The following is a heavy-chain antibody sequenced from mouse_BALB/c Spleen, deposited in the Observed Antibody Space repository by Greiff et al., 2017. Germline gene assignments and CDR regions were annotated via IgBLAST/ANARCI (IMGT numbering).Heavy chain of an antibody. CDR1: GFNIKDYY. CDR3: ASIYDYSYYYAMDY. J-gene: IGHJ4*01. V-gene: IGHV14-1*02. CDR2: IDPENGNT. Sequence: EVQLQQSGAELVRPGALVKLSCKASGFNIKDYYMHWVKQRPEQGLEWIGWIDPENGNTIYDPKFQGKASITADTSSNTAYLQLSSLTSEDTAVYYCASIYDYSYYYAMDYWGQGTSVTVSS. D-gene: IGHD2-4*01.